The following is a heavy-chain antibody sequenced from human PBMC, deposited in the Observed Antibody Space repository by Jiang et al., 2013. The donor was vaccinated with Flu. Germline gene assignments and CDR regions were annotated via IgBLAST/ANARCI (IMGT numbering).Heavy chain of an antibody. V-gene: IGHV3-53*01. J-gene: IGHJ3*02. CDR3: ARDRRSGYYYGLDAFDI. D-gene: IGHD3-22*01. Sequence: ADSVKGRFTISRDNSKNTLYLQMNSLRAEDXAVYYCARDRRSGYYYGLDAFDIWGQGTMVTVSS.